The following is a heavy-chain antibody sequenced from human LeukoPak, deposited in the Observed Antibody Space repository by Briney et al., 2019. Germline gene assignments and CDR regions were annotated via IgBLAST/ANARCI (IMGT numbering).Heavy chain of an antibody. CDR1: GGSISSYY. V-gene: IGHV4-59*01. J-gene: IGHJ6*02. D-gene: IGHD4-17*01. CDR2: IYYSGST. CDR3: ARVGDYGDYYYYGMDV. Sequence: PSETLSLTCTVSGGSISSYYWSWMRQPPGNGLEWIGYIYYSGSTNYNPSLKSRVTISVDTSKNQFSLKLSSVTAADTAVYYCARVGDYGDYYYYGMDVWGQGTTVTVSS.